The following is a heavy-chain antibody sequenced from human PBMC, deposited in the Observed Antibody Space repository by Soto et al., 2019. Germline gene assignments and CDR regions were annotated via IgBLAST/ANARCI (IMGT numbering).Heavy chain of an antibody. J-gene: IGHJ4*02. CDR2: INRSGGT. CDR1: GGSFSGYY. Sequence: PSETLSLTCAVYGGSFSGYYWSWIRQPPVKGLEWIGEINRSGGTNYNPSLKSRVTISVDTSKNQFSLKLSSVTAADTAVFSCARLRWEQPWVFDYWGQGTLVTVSS. D-gene: IGHD1-26*01. CDR3: ARLRWEQPWVFDY. V-gene: IGHV4-34*01.